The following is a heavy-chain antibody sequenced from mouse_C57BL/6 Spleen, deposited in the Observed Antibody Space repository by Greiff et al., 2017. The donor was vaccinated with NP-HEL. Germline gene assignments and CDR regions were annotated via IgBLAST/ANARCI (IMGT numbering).Heavy chain of an antibody. J-gene: IGHJ3*01. CDR2: CFPGSGSI. V-gene: IGHV1-62-2*01. Sequence: QVQLKQSGAELVKPGASVKLSCKASGYTFTEYTINWVKQGSGQGLEWIGWCFPGSGSIKYNEKFKDKATLTADKSSSTVYMELSRLTSEDSAVYFCARHEDEDLPYYYGAGFAYWGQGTLVTVSA. CDR3: ARHEDEDLPYYYGAGFAY. D-gene: IGHD1-1*01. CDR1: GYTFTEYT.